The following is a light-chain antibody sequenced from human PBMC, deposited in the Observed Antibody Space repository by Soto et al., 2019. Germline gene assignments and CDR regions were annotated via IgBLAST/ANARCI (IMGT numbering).Light chain of an antibody. CDR2: SNN. J-gene: IGLJ2*01. CDR1: SSNIGSNT. Sequence: QSVLTQPPSASGTPGQRVTISCSGSSSNIGSNTVSWYQQLPGTAPKLVIYSNNQRPSGVPDRFSGSKSGTSASLAISGLQSEVEADYYCVAWDDSLNGYVVFGGGTKVTVL. CDR3: VAWDDSLNGYVV. V-gene: IGLV1-44*01.